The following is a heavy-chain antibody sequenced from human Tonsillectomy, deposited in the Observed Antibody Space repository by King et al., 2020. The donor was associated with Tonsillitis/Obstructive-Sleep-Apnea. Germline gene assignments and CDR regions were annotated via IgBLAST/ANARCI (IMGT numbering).Heavy chain of an antibody. V-gene: IGHV4-34*01. CDR1: GGSFSGYY. CDR2: INHSGST. D-gene: IGHD2-21*02. Sequence: QVQLQQWGAGLLKPSETLSLTCAVYGGSFSGYYWSWIRQPPGKGLEWIGEINHSGSTNYNPSLKSRVTISVDTSKNQFSLKLSFVTAADTAVYYCARGDIVVVTAIGGFYFDYWGQGTLVTVSS. J-gene: IGHJ4*02. CDR3: ARGDIVVVTAIGGFYFDY.